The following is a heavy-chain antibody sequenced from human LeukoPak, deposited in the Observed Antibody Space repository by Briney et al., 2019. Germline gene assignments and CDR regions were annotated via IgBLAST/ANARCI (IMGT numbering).Heavy chain of an antibody. V-gene: IGHV2-5*02. CDR2: VYWDDDK. Sequence: SGPTLLHATPTLTLTLTFSGFAPGTRGVGGGWMRQPRGKALERLALVYWDDDKRYSPSLKSRLPITNDTSKNQVVLTVTNMDPVDTATYYCAPTFYSSGWPPRYWGQGTLVPVSS. CDR3: APTFYSSGWPPRY. D-gene: IGHD6-19*01. J-gene: IGHJ4*02. CDR1: GFAPGTRGVG.